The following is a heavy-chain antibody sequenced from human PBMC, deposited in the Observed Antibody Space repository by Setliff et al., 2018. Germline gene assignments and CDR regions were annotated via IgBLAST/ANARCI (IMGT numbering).Heavy chain of an antibody. V-gene: IGHV4-34*12. CDR3: ARVGMYYTFWSGYYTYYYYYDMDV. CDR2: IIHSGST. CDR1: GGSFSGYY. D-gene: IGHD3-3*01. Sequence: PSETLSLTCAVYGGSFSGYYWSWIRQPPGKRLEWIGEIIHSGSTNYNPSLKSRVTISVDTSKNQFPLKLSSVTAADTAVYYCARVGMYYTFWSGYYTYYYYYDMDVWGKGTPVTVSS. J-gene: IGHJ6*03.